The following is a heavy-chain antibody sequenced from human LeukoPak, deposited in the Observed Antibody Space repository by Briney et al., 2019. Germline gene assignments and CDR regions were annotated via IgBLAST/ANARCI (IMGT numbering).Heavy chain of an antibody. Sequence: EASVKVSCKASGGTFSSYAISWVRQAPGQGLEWMGGIIPIFGTANYAQKFQGRVTITTDESTSTAYMELSSLRSEDTAVYYCARQTGIAAVPNWFDPWGQGTLVTVSS. CDR3: ARQTGIAAVPNWFDP. J-gene: IGHJ5*02. D-gene: IGHD6-13*01. V-gene: IGHV1-69*05. CDR1: GGTFSSYA. CDR2: IIPIFGTA.